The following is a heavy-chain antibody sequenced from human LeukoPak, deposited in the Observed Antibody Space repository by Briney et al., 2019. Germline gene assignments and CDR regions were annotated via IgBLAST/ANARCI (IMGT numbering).Heavy chain of an antibody. Sequence: SETLSLTCTVSGGSLSNYYWSWFRQPPGKGLEWLGYIYYSGTTTYNPSLKSRVTLSIDPSKRQFSLKLSSVTAADTAVYYCARHYKRNQLLFFQLKYYYFDYWGQGTLVTVSS. CDR3: ARHYKRNQLLFFQLKYYYFDY. J-gene: IGHJ4*02. CDR1: GGSLSNYY. D-gene: IGHD2-2*01. V-gene: IGHV4-59*08. CDR2: IYYSGTT.